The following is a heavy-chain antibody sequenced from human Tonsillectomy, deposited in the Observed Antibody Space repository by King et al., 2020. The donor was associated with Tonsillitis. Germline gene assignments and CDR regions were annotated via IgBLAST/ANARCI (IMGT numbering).Heavy chain of an antibody. J-gene: IGHJ4*02. V-gene: IGHV1-18*01. CDR1: GYTFGSYG. CDR3: ATQGLTIPLGY. D-gene: IGHD3-3*01. CDR2: ISAYNGHT. Sequence: QGQLVQSGAQVKKPGASVKVSCKTSGYTFGSYGMHWVRQAPGQGLEWMGGISAYNGHTNYPQKFQGRVTMTTDTSTSTAYMELRSLRSDDTAVYYCATQGLTIPLGYWGQGTLVTVSS.